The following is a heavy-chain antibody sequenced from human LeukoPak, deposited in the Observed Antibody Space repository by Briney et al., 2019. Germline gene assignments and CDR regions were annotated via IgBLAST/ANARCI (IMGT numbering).Heavy chain of an antibody. CDR2: IIPILGIA. CDR3: ARDRSAEPRESYYYYGMDV. CDR1: GYTFTSYG. J-gene: IGHJ6*02. V-gene: IGHV1-69*04. Sequence: SVKVSCKASGYTFTSYGISWVRQAPGQGLEWMGRIIPILGIANYAQKFQGRVTITADKSTSTAYMELSSLRSEDTAVYYCARDRSAEPRESYYYYGMDVWGQGTTVTVSS. D-gene: IGHD5-24*01.